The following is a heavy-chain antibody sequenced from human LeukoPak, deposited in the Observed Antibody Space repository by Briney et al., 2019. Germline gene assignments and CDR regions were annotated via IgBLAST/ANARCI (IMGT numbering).Heavy chain of an antibody. V-gene: IGHV3-30*04. D-gene: IGHD3-22*01. J-gene: IGHJ4*02. CDR2: ISYDGSNK. Sequence: PGGSLRLSCAASGFTFSSYAMHWVRQAPGKGLEWVAVISYDGSNKYYADSVKGRFTISRDNSKNTLYLQMNSLRAEGTAVYYCARDRYYYDSSGYPSLLDYWGQGTLVTVSS. CDR3: ARDRYYYDSSGYPSLLDY. CDR1: GFTFSSYA.